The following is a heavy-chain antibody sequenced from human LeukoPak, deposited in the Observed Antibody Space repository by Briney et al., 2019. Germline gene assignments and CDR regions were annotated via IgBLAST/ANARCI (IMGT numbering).Heavy chain of an antibody. CDR2: ISGSGGST. V-gene: IGHV3-23*01. CDR1: GFTFSSYA. CDR3: AKAGYYGSGSGVFAFDV. Sequence: GGSLRLSCAASGFTFSSYAMSWVRQAPGKGLEWVSAISGSGGSTYYADSVKGRFTISRDNSKYTVYLQMNSLRAEDTAVYYCAKAGYYGSGSGVFAFDVWSQGTLVTVSS. D-gene: IGHD3-10*01. J-gene: IGHJ3*01.